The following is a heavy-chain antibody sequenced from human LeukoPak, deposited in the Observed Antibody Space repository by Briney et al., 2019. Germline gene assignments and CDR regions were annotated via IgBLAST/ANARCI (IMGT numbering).Heavy chain of an antibody. CDR1: GGSISSGDYY. Sequence: PSQTLSLTCTVSGGSISSGDYYWSWIRQPPGKGLEWIGYIYYSGSTYYNPSLKSRVTISVDTSKNQFSLKLSSVTAADTAVYYCARDLGRYDAFDIWGQGTMATVSS. J-gene: IGHJ3*02. CDR3: ARDLGRYDAFDI. CDR2: IYYSGST. V-gene: IGHV4-30-4*01. D-gene: IGHD3-16*01.